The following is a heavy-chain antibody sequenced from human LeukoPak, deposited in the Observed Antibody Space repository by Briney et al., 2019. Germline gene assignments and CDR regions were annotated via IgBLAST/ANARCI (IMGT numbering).Heavy chain of an antibody. Sequence: GGSLRLSCVTSGFTFTGYYMHWVRQAPGQGLEWMGWINPNSGGTNYAQKFQGRVTMTRDTSISTAYMELSRLRSDDTAVYYCARDGSIGTMIVVVKDPSWFDPWGQGTLVTVSS. J-gene: IGHJ5*02. D-gene: IGHD3-22*01. V-gene: IGHV1-2*02. CDR1: GFTFTGYY. CDR2: INPNSGGT. CDR3: ARDGSIGTMIVVVKDPSWFDP.